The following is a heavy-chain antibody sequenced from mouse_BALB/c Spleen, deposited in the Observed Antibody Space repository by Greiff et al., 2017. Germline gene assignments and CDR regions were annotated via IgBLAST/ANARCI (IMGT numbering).Heavy chain of an antibody. Sequence: EVQLQQSGAELVKPGASVKLSCTASGFTIKDTYMHWVKQRPEQGLEWIGRIDPANGNTKYDPKFQGKATITADTSSNTAYLQLSSLTSEDTAVYYCAGDGPWFAYWGQGTLVTVSA. J-gene: IGHJ3*01. D-gene: IGHD1-1*01. CDR2: IDPANGNT. CDR3: AGDGPWFAY. V-gene: IGHV14-3*02. CDR1: GFTIKDTY.